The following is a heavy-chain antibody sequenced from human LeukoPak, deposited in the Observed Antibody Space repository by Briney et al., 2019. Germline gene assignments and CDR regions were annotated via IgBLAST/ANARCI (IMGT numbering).Heavy chain of an antibody. CDR3: ARGGRGYEDAFDI. CDR2: ISSSSIYI. J-gene: IGHJ3*02. Sequence: GGSLRLSCAASGFTFSSYTMNWVRQAPGKGLEWVSSISSSSIYIYYADSVKGRFTISRDNAKNSLYLQMNSLRAEDTAVYYCARGGRGYEDAFDIWGQGTMVTVSS. V-gene: IGHV3-21*01. CDR1: GFTFSSYT. D-gene: IGHD3-22*01.